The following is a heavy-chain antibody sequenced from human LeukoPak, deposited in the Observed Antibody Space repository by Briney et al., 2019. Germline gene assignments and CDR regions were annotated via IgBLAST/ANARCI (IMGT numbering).Heavy chain of an antibody. D-gene: IGHD3-16*01. V-gene: IGHV3-7*03. CDR1: XFTFSSYW. CDR3: ARGGGLDV. CDR2: INHNGNVN. J-gene: IGHJ6*02. Sequence: SLRPXCAASXFTFSSYWMNWARQAPGKGLEWVASINHNGNVNYYVDSVKGRFTISRDNAKNSLYLQMSNLRAEDTAVYFCARGGGLDVWGQGATVTVSS.